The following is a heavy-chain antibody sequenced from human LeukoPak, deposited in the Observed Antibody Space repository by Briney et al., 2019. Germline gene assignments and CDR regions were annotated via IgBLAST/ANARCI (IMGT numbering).Heavy chain of an antibody. CDR1: GFIFSSYQ. D-gene: IGHD3-22*01. V-gene: IGHV3-48*03. Sequence: GGSLRLSCAASGFIFSSYQMNWVRQGPGKGLEWVSFIGSSGRPIYYADSVKGRFTISRDNAKNSLYLQMNTLRAEDTAVYYCARNYYDSSGYYHPGAFDIWGQGTMVTVSS. J-gene: IGHJ3*02. CDR3: ARNYYDSSGYYHPGAFDI. CDR2: IGSSGRPI.